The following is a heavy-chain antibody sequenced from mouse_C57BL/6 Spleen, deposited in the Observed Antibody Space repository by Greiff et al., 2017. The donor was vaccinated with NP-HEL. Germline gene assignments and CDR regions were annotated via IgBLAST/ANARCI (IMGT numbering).Heavy chain of an antibody. CDR1: GYSFTDYN. V-gene: IGHV1-39*01. J-gene: IGHJ4*01. CDR3: ARAYYYGSSRYAMDY. Sequence: EVKLVESGPELVKPGASVKISCKASGYSFTDYNMNWVKQSNGKSLEWIGVINPNYGTTSYNQKFKGKATLTVDQSSSTAYMQLNSLTSEDSAVYYCARAYYYGSSRYAMDYWGQGTSVTVSS. CDR2: INPNYGTT. D-gene: IGHD1-1*01.